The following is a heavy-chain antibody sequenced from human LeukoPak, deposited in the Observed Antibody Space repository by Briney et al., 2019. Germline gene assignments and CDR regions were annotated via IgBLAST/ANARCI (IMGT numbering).Heavy chain of an antibody. D-gene: IGHD2-15*01. J-gene: IGHJ4*02. CDR3: AKARIIGVSWAQFDS. CDR2: IRGSGDSI. Sequence: GGSLRLSCAGSGLLFSDYAMIWVRQAPGKGLECVSEIRGSGDSIYYRESVRGRFTLSRDNSKNTLYLQMNSLRADDTAIYYCAKARIIGVSWAQFDSWGQGSLVTVSS. V-gene: IGHV3-23*01. CDR1: GLLFSDYA.